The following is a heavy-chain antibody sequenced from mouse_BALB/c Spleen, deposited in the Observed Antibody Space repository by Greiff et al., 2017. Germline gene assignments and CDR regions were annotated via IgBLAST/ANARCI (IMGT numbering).Heavy chain of an antibody. D-gene: IGHD1-1*01. CDR2: INPSSGYT. V-gene: IGHV1-4*01. CDR1: GYTFTSYT. Sequence: VQLQQSGAELARPGASVKMSCKASGYTFTSYTMHWVKQRPGQGLEWIGYINPSSGYTNYNQKFKDKATLTADKSSSTAYMQLSSLTSEDSAVYYCAREGYGSSYFDYWGQGTTLTVSA. CDR3: AREGYGSSYFDY. J-gene: IGHJ2*01.